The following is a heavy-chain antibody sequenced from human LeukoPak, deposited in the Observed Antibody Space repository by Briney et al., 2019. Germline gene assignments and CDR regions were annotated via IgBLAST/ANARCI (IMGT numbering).Heavy chain of an antibody. D-gene: IGHD4-17*01. CDR2: IYYSGST. CDR3: ARQRTTVTTASAFDI. J-gene: IGHJ3*02. V-gene: IGHV4-59*08. Sequence: SETLSLTWTVSGGSISSYYWSWIRQPPGKGLEWIGYIYYSGSTNYNPSLKSRVTISVDTSKNQFSLKLSSVTAADTAVYYCARQRTTVTTASAFDIWGQGTMVTVSS. CDR1: GGSISSYY.